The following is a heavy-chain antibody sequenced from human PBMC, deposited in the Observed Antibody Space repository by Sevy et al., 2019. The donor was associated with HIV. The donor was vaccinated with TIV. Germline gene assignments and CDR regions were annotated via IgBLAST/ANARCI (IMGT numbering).Heavy chain of an antibody. V-gene: IGHV1-69*13. CDR2: IIPIFGTA. J-gene: IGHJ6*02. CDR3: ARGGQPRTWYYGMDV. CDR1: GDTFSSYA. D-gene: IGHD6-13*01. Sequence: ASVKVSCKASGDTFSSYAISWVRQAPGQGLEWMGGIIPIFGTANYAQKFQGRVTITADESTSTAYMELSSLRSEDTAVYYCARGGQPRTWYYGMDVWGHGTTVTVSS.